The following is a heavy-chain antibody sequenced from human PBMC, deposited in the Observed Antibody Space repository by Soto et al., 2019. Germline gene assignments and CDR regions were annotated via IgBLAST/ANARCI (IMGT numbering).Heavy chain of an antibody. D-gene: IGHD3-22*01. V-gene: IGHV3-7*01. J-gene: IGHJ6*02. CDR3: VRATLSWGHYYFRGLDV. CDR1: GFMFGTYW. CDR2: IKHDGNEK. Sequence: HPGGSLRLSCAATGFMFGTYWMSWVRQAPGKGLEWVANIKHDGNEKYHADSVKGRFTVSRDNVKNFLHLQMSSLRGDDTGVYFCVRATLSWGHYYFRGLDVWGQGTTVTVSS.